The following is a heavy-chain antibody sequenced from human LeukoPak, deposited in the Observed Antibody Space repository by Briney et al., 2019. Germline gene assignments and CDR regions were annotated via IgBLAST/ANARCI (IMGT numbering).Heavy chain of an antibody. CDR1: GGSISSYY. CDR2: IYYSGST. D-gene: IGHD1-1*01. J-gene: IGHJ6*02. V-gene: IGHV4-39*07. Sequence: SETLSLTCTVSGGSISSYYWGWIRQPPGKGLEWIGSIYYSGSTYYNPSLKSRVTISVDTSKNQFSLKLSSVTAADTAVYYCARAPTGGMDVWGQGTTVTVSS. CDR3: ARAPTGGMDV.